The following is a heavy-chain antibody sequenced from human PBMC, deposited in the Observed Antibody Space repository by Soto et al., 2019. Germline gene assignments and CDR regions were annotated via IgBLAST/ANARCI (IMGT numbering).Heavy chain of an antibody. CDR3: ARSPTYLDF. CDR1: GGTISNGGYC. D-gene: IGHD2-21*01. J-gene: IGHJ4*02. V-gene: IGHV4-31*01. Sequence: PSETLSLTGTVAGGTISNGGYCGTWIHQPPGKSLEWIEYIYCRGSTYYNPSLKSLVTISVDTSKTQSSHKLTSVTSADTAVYYRARSPTYLDFRGQRTLVTVSS. CDR2: IYCRGST.